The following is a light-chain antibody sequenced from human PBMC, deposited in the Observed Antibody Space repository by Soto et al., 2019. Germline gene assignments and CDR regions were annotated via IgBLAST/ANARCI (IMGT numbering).Light chain of an antibody. V-gene: IGLV3-1*01. CDR1: KLGDKY. J-gene: IGLJ2*01. Sequence: SYELTQPPSVSVSPGQTASITCYGDKLGDKYACWYQQKTGQSPLLVIYQDSKRPSGIPERFSGSNSGNTATLTISGTQAMDEADYYCQVWDSSTAVFGGGTKLTVL. CDR3: QVWDSSTAV. CDR2: QDS.